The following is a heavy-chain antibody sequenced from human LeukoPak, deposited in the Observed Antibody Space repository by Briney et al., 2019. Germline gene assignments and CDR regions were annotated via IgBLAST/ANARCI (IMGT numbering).Heavy chain of an antibody. J-gene: IGHJ4*02. CDR2: IASNGGTK. CDR1: GFSFSTYT. Sequence: QPGGSLRLSCAASGFSFSTYTMRWVRQAPGKGLEYVSGIASNGGTKYYADSVKGRFTISRDNFKNTVYLQKDSLRTEDMAVYYCAREYCTTNSCYIWGLGYWGQGTLVTVSS. V-gene: IGHV3-64*02. D-gene: IGHD2-2*02. CDR3: AREYCTTNSCYIWGLGY.